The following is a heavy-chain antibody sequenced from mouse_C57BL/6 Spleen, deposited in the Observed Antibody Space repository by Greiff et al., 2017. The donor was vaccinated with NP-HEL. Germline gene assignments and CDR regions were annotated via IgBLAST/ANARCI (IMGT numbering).Heavy chain of an antibody. CDR2: ISSGSSTI. D-gene: IGHD2-12*01. Sequence: EVQVVESGGGLVKPGGSLKLSCAASGFTFSDYGMHWVRQAPETGLEWVAYISSGSSTIYYADTVKGRFTISRDNAKNTLFLQMTSLRSEDTAMYYCARKLQGYYAMDYWGQGTSVTVSS. CDR3: ARKLQGYYAMDY. CDR1: GFTFSDYG. J-gene: IGHJ4*01. V-gene: IGHV5-17*01.